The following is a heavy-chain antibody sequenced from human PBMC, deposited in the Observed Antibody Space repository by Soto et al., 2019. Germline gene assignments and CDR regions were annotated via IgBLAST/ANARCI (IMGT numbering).Heavy chain of an antibody. J-gene: IGHJ6*02. Sequence: SAKVSCKASGYTFTSYDIHRVRQATGQGLEWMGWMNPNSGNTGYAQKFQGRVTMTRDTSISTAYMELSRLRSDDTAVYYCARVSQHSSSWYLTPVYYYYGMDVWGQGTTVTVSS. CDR2: MNPNSGNT. V-gene: IGHV1-8*01. D-gene: IGHD6-13*01. CDR1: GYTFTSYD. CDR3: ARVSQHSSSWYLTPVYYYYGMDV.